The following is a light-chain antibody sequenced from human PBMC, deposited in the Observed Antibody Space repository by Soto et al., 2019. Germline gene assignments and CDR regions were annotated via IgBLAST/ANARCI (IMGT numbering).Light chain of an antibody. CDR1: QRIGDY. V-gene: IGKV3-11*01. CDR3: QQRYVWPIT. CDR2: DAS. Sequence: DIVLTQSPATLSLSPGDSATLSCRANQRIGDYLAWYQQKPGQSPRLLIYDASDRAAGTPARFAGSGSDSDYTLTISSLQPEDFAVYYCQQRYVWPITFGQGTRLQIK. J-gene: IGKJ5*01.